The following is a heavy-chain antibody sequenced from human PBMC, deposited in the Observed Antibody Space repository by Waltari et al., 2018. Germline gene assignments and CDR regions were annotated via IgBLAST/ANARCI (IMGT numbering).Heavy chain of an antibody. CDR3: ARESAETAFDI. CDR1: GFTVSSNY. CDR2: CYGGGSS. V-gene: IGHV3-53*01. J-gene: IGHJ3*02. Sequence: EVQLVESGGGLIQPGGSLRLSCAASGFTVSSNYMSWVRPAPGKGLEWVSVCYGGGSSDYADSVKGGFTISRDNSKNTLYLQMNSLRAEDTAVYYCARESAETAFDIWGQGTMVTVSS.